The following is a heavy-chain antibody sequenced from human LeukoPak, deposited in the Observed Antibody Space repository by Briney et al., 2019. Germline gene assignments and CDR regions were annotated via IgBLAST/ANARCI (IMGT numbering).Heavy chain of an antibody. J-gene: IGHJ6*02. V-gene: IGHV4-59*08. Sequence: SGTLSLTCTVSGGSISSYYWSWIRQPPGKGLEWIGYIYYSGSTNYNPSLKSRVTISVDTSKNQFSLKLSSVTAADTAVYYCARLGKYSSSWYYYYYYGMDVWGQGTTVTVSS. CDR2: IYYSGST. CDR1: GGSISSYY. D-gene: IGHD6-13*01. CDR3: ARLGKYSSSWYYYYYYGMDV.